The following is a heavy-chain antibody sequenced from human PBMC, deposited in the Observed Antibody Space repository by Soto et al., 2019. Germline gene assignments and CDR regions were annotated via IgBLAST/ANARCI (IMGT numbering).Heavy chain of an antibody. Sequence: SVKVSCKASGVTFSSYAISWVRQAPGQGLEWMGGIIPIFGTANYAQKFQGRVTITADESASTAYMELSSLRSEDTAVYYCARDQAVVVPAAIEYYYYGMDVWGQGTTVTVSS. CDR1: GVTFSSYA. D-gene: IGHD2-2*02. CDR2: IIPIFGTA. J-gene: IGHJ6*02. CDR3: ARDQAVVVPAAIEYYYYGMDV. V-gene: IGHV1-69*13.